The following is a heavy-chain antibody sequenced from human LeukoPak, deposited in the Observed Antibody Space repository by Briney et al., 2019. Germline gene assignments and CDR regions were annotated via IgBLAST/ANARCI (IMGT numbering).Heavy chain of an antibody. CDR2: IYYSGST. CDR1: GGSISSGDYY. J-gene: IGHJ4*02. V-gene: IGHV4-30-4*08. Sequence: TSETLSLTCTVSGGSISSGDYYWSWIRQPPGKGLEWIGYIYYSGSTYYNPSLKSRVTISVDTSKNQFSLKLSSVTAADTAVYYCARVLRSSGWPGLFDYWGPGTLVTVSS. D-gene: IGHD6-19*01. CDR3: ARVLRSSGWPGLFDY.